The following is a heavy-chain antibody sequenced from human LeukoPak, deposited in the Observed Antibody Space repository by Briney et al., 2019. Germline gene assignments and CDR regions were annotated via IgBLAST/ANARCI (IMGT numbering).Heavy chain of an antibody. CDR3: ARDHADCSGGRCHSISHYFYMDV. CDR1: RFTFSTYG. J-gene: IGHJ6*03. Sequence: GGSLRLSCAASRFTFSTYGMHWLRQAPGKGLEWVTYIHYDGTYKHYPQSVKGQFTISIDNSKNTLYLQMNSLRAEDTAVYYCARDHADCSGGRCHSISHYFYMDVWGKGTTVTVSS. CDR2: IHYDGTYK. D-gene: IGHD2-15*01. V-gene: IGHV3-30*02.